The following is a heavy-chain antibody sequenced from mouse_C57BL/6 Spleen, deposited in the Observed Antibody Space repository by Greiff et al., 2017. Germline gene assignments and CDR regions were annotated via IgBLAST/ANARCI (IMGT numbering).Heavy chain of an antibody. CDR3: ARGSYGNYFDY. CDR1: GFTFSDYG. J-gene: IGHJ2*01. D-gene: IGHD2-1*01. CDR2: ISSGSSTI. Sequence: EVKLMESGGGLVKPGGSLKLSCAASGFTFSDYGMHWVSQAPEKGLEWVAYISSGSSTIYYADKVKGRFTISSNNAKNTLFMQMTSLRSEDTAMYYCARGSYGNYFDYWGQGTTLTVSS. V-gene: IGHV5-17*01.